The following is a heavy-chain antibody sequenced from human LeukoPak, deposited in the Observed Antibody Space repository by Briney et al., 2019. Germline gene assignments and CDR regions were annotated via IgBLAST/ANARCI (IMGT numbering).Heavy chain of an antibody. CDR1: GFTFSSYA. Sequence: GGSLRLSCAASGFTFSSYAMSWVRQAPGKGLEWVSAISGSGGSTYYADSVKGRFTISRDNSKNTLYLQMNSLRAEDTAVYYCAKDASSVAARRGNWFDPWGQGTLVTVSS. CDR2: ISGSGGST. D-gene: IGHD6-6*01. CDR3: AKDASSVAARRGNWFDP. V-gene: IGHV3-23*01. J-gene: IGHJ5*02.